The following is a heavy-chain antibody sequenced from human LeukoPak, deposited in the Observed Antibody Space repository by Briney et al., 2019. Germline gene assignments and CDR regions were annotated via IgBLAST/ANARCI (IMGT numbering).Heavy chain of an antibody. CDR1: GGSFSGYY. V-gene: IGHV4-34*01. CDR2: INHSGST. J-gene: IGHJ4*02. D-gene: IGHD5-18*01. Sequence: SETLSLTCAVYGGSFSGYYWSWIRQPPGKGLEWIGEINHSGSTNYNPSLKSRVTISVDTSKNQFSLKLSSMTAADTAVYYCARGGYSYGSGPDYWGQGTLVTVSS. CDR3: ARGGYSYGSGPDY.